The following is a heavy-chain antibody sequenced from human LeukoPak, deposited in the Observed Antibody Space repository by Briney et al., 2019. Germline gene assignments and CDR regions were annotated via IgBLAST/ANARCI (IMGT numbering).Heavy chain of an antibody. J-gene: IGHJ4*02. CDR3: ARARHTGYDFWSAYYFPFDY. D-gene: IGHD3-3*01. V-gene: IGHV1-2*02. CDR2: INPNSRDT. Sequence: ASVKVSCKASGYTFIDYHIHWVRQAPRQGLEWMGWINPNSRDTNYAQKFQGRVTMTTDTSISTAYMELSGLASDDTAVYYCARARHTGYDFWSAYYFPFDYWGQGTLVPVSS. CDR1: GYTFIDYH.